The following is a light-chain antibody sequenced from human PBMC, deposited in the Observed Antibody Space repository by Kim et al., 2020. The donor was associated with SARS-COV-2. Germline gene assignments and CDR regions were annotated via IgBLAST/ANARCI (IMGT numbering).Light chain of an antibody. V-gene: IGKV3-11*01. CDR3: LQRSDWYT. Sequence: PGDRATLSCRASQSVGTYLAWYQQKPGQAPRLLIFDASNRATGIPARFSGSGSGTDFTLVISSLEPEDFATYYSLQRSDWYTFGQGTKVDIK. J-gene: IGKJ2*01. CDR2: DAS. CDR1: QSVGTY.